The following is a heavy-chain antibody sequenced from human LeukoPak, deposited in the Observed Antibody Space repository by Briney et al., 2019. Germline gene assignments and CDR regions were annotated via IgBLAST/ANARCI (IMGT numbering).Heavy chain of an antibody. J-gene: IGHJ5*02. D-gene: IGHD2-21*01. CDR1: GGTFSSYA. V-gene: IGHV1-69*13. CDR2: IIPIFGTA. Sequence: SVKVSCKASGGTFSSYAISWVRQAPGQGLEWMGGIIPIFGTANYAQKFQGRVTITADESTSTAYMELSSLRSEDTAVYYCARGPQHIVFSWFDPWGQGTLVTVSS. CDR3: ARGPQHIVFSWFDP.